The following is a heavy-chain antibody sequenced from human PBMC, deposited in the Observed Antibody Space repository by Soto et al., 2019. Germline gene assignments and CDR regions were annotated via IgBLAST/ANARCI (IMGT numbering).Heavy chain of an antibody. V-gene: IGHV3-23*01. Sequence: PGGSLRLSCAASGFTFSSYAMSWVRQAPGKGLEWVSAISGSGGSTYYADSVKGRFTISRDNSKNTLYLQMNSLRAEDTAVYYCAKDMVFRDIVVVVAATAFDYWGQGTLVTVSS. D-gene: IGHD2-15*01. J-gene: IGHJ4*02. CDR1: GFTFSSYA. CDR2: ISGSGGST. CDR3: AKDMVFRDIVVVVAATAFDY.